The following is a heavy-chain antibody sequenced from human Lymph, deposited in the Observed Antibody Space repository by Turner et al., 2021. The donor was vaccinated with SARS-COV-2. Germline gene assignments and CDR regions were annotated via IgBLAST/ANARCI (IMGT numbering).Heavy chain of an antibody. J-gene: IGHJ4*02. CDR3: ARPKSGSYWSHFDY. CDR2: ISYDGSNK. V-gene: IGHV3-30-3*01. Sequence: QVQLVESGGGVVQHGRSLRLSCAASGFTFSTYAMYWVRQAPGKGLEWVAVISYDGSNKYYADSVKGRFTISRDNSKNTLFLQVNSLRAEDTAVYYCARPKSGSYWSHFDYWGQGTLVTVSS. CDR1: GFTFSTYA. D-gene: IGHD1-26*01.